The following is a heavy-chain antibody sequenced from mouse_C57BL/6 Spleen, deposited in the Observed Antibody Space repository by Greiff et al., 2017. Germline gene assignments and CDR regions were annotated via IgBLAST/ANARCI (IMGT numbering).Heavy chain of an antibody. CDR3: ARGGVNYDAMDY. D-gene: IGHD2-2*01. CDR1: GYAFSSSW. V-gene: IGHV1-82*01. CDR2: IYPGDGDT. Sequence: QVQLQQSGPELVKPGASVKISCKASGYAFSSSWMNWVKQRPGKGLEWIGRIYPGDGDTNYNGKFKGKATLTADKSSSTAYMQLSSLTSEDSAVYFCARGGVNYDAMDYWGQGTSVTVSS. J-gene: IGHJ4*01.